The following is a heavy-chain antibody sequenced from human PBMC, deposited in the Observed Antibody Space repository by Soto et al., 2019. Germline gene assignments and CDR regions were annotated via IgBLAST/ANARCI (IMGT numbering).Heavy chain of an antibody. CDR3: ARLGGYCSTTSCHGFYGMDA. Sequence: QLQLQESGPGLVKPSETLSLTCTVSGGSISSGPYSWGWIRQPPGEGLEWIGTFHYSENTYYNPSLPTRVTISVDTTKHPFSLKVSSVPVADTPIYYCARLGGYCSTTSCHGFYGMDAWGQGTTVIVSS. J-gene: IGHJ6*02. V-gene: IGHV4-39*01. CDR1: GGSISSGPYS. D-gene: IGHD2-2*01. CDR2: FHYSENT.